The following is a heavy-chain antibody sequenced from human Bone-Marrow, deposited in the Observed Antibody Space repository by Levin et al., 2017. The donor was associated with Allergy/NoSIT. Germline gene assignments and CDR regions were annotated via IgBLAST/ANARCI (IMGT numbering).Heavy chain of an antibody. CDR1: GFTFSNYA. Sequence: PGGSLRLSCAASGFTFSNYAMTWVRQAPGKGLEWVASISGSGGDTYYADSVKGRFSISRDNFKNTLHLQIHSLRVEDTAVYYCAKDHRSPYYIFGSGYRSPLFDNWGQGTLVTVSS. CDR2: ISGSGGDT. CDR3: AKDHRSPYYIFGSGYRSPLFDN. V-gene: IGHV3-23*01. J-gene: IGHJ4*02. D-gene: IGHD3-3*01.